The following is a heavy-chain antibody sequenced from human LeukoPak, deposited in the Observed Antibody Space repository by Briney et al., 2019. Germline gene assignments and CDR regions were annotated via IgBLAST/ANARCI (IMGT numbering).Heavy chain of an antibody. V-gene: IGHV3-30*04. CDR3: ARDHGGGSYFDY. CDR2: ISYDGSNK. J-gene: IGHJ4*02. Sequence: GRSLRLSCAASGFTFSSYAMHWVRQAPGKGLEWVAVISYDGSNKYYADSVKGRFTFSRDNSKNTLYLQMNSLRAEDTAVYYCARDHGGGSYFDYWGQGTLVTVSS. D-gene: IGHD2-15*01. CDR1: GFTFSSYA.